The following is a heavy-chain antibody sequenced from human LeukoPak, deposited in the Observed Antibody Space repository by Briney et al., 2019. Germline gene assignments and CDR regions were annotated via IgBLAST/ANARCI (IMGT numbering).Heavy chain of an antibody. Sequence: PGGSLRLSCAASGFTFSSYWMSWVRQAPGKGLEWVANIKQDGSEKYYVDSVKGRFTISRDNAKNSLYLQMNSLRAEDTAVYYCARDKSSSWYYYYYYMDVCGKGTTVIVSS. CDR3: ARDKSSSWYYYYYYMDV. D-gene: IGHD6-13*01. CDR1: GFTFSSYW. V-gene: IGHV3-7*01. CDR2: IKQDGSEK. J-gene: IGHJ6*03.